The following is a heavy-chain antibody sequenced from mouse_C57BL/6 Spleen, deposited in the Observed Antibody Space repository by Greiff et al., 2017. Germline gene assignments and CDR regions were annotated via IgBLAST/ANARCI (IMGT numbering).Heavy chain of an antibody. D-gene: IGHD1-1*01. Sequence: VQLQESGAELMKPGASVKLSCKATGYTFTGYWIEWVKQRPGHGLEWIGEILPGSGSTNYNEKFKGKATFTADKSSNTAYMQLSSLTTEDSAIYYCARCHPYYCSSYGYFDVWGTGTTLTVSS. V-gene: IGHV1-9*01. CDR1: GYTFTGYW. J-gene: IGHJ1*03. CDR2: ILPGSGST. CDR3: ARCHPYYCSSYGYFDV.